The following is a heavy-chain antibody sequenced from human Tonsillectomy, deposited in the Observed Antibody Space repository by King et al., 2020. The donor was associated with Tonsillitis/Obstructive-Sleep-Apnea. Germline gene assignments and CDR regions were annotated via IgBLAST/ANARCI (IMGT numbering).Heavy chain of an antibody. CDR3: ARLRGDAFDI. CDR2: INWKGVST. Sequence: VQLVESGGGVVRPGGSLRLSCAASGFTFDDYCMSWVRQAPGEGLEWGSGINWKGVSTGFAESVKGRFTISRDNAKNSLYLQMNSLRAEDTALYYCARLRGDAFDIWGQGTMVTVSS. CDR1: GFTFDDYC. D-gene: IGHD4-17*01. V-gene: IGHV3-20*04. J-gene: IGHJ3*02.